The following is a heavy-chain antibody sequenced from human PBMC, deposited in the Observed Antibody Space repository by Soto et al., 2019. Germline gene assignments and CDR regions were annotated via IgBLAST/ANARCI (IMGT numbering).Heavy chain of an antibody. Sequence: EVQLLESGGGLVQPGGSLRLSCAASGFTFSSYAMSWVRQAPGKGLEWVSAISGSGGSTYYADSVKGRFTISRDNSKNTLYLQMNSLRAEDAAVYYCAKDPRIAAAGTDYYYYYMDVWGKGTTVTVSS. D-gene: IGHD6-25*01. CDR2: ISGSGGST. CDR3: AKDPRIAAAGTDYYYYYMDV. J-gene: IGHJ6*03. V-gene: IGHV3-23*01. CDR1: GFTFSSYA.